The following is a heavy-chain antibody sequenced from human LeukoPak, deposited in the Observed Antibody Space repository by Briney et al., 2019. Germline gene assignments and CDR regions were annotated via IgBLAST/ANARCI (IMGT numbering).Heavy chain of an antibody. Sequence: KAGGSLRLSCAASGFTFSNAWMSCVRQAPGKGLEWVGRIKSKTDGGTTDYAAPVKGRFTISRDDSKNTLYLQMNSLKTEDTAVYYCTTSMIVVVGFDYWGQGTLVTVSS. CDR1: GFTFSNAW. CDR2: IKSKTDGGTT. J-gene: IGHJ4*02. D-gene: IGHD3-22*01. V-gene: IGHV3-15*01. CDR3: TTSMIVVVGFDY.